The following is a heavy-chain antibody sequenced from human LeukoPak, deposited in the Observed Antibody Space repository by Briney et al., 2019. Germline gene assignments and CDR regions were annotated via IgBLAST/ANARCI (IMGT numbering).Heavy chain of an antibody. D-gene: IGHD3-22*01. CDR1: GYTFTDYS. Sequence: ASVKVSCKASGYTFTDYSMHWVRQGQATGQGLEWMGWMNPNSGNTGYAQKFQGRVTMTRNTSISTAYMELSSLRSEDTAVYYCARLSPYYYDSSGYKSDYWGQGTLVTVSS. CDR2: MNPNSGNT. CDR3: ARLSPYYYDSSGYKSDY. J-gene: IGHJ4*02. V-gene: IGHV1-8*02.